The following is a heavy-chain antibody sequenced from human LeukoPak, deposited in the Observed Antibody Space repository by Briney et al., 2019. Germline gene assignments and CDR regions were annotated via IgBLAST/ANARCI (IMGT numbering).Heavy chain of an antibody. Sequence: PSETLSLTCAVSGGSISSYYWSWIRQPPGKGLERIGYIYYSGSTNYNPSLKSRVTISVDTSKNQFSLKLSSVTAADTAVYYCAKVKQQLAPYDAFDIWGQGTMVTVSS. CDR3: AKVKQQLAPYDAFDI. CDR2: IYYSGST. J-gene: IGHJ3*02. V-gene: IGHV4-59*01. D-gene: IGHD6-13*01. CDR1: GGSISSYY.